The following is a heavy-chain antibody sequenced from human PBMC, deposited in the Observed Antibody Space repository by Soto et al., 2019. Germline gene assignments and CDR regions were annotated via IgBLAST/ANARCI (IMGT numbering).Heavy chain of an antibody. CDR2: ISGSDDTT. J-gene: IGHJ4*02. V-gene: IGHV3-23*01. CDR1: GFTFSSYA. Sequence: EVQLLESGGGLVQPGESLRLSCAASGFTFSSYAMSWVRQAPGKGLEWVSVISGSDDTTYYADSVKGRFTISRDNSKNAVYLHMDSLRVEDTAVYYCAKRSSSSTFDYWGQETLVTVSS. CDR3: AKRSSSSTFDY. D-gene: IGHD6-6*01.